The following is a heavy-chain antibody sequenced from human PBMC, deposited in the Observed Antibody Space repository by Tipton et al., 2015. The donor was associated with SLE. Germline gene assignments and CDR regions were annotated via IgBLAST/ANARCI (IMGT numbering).Heavy chain of an antibody. V-gene: IGHV4-34*01. CDR2: IYHSGSP. Sequence: TLSLTCAVYGGSFSGYYWSWIRQPPGKGLEWVGSIYHSGSPYYNPSLKSRVTISVDTSKNQFSLKLSSVTAADTAVYYCARSRGFWSGYADAFDIWGQGTMVTVSS. CDR3: ARSRGFWSGYADAFDI. D-gene: IGHD3-3*01. CDR1: GGSFSGYY. J-gene: IGHJ3*02.